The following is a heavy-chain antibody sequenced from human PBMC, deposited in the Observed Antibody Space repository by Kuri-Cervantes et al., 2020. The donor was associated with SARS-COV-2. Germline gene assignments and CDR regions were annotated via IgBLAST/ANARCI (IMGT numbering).Heavy chain of an antibody. D-gene: IGHD2-15*01. CDR1: GFTFSSYG. V-gene: IGHV3-30*02. CDR3: AKDQHGIVVVVAAIDY. J-gene: IGHJ4*02. Sequence: GESLKISCAASGFTFSSYGMHWVRQAPGKGLEWVAFIRYDGGNKYYADSVKDRFTISRDYSRDTLYLQMNSLRAEDTAVYYCAKDQHGIVVVVAAIDYWGQGTLVTVSS. CDR2: IRYDGGNK.